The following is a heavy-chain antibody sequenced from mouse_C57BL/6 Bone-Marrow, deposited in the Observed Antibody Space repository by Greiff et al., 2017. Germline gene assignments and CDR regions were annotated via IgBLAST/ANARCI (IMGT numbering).Heavy chain of an antibody. Sequence: VQLQQSGAELVRPGASVKLSCTASGFNIKDDYMHWVKQRPEQGLEWIGWIDPENGDTEYASKFQGKATITADTSCNTAYLQLSSLTSEDTAVYYCTTKGSSPYYFDYWGQGTTLTVSS. CDR3: TTKGSSPYYFDY. CDR2: IDPENGDT. J-gene: IGHJ2*01. CDR1: GFNIKDDY. V-gene: IGHV14-4*01. D-gene: IGHD1-1*01.